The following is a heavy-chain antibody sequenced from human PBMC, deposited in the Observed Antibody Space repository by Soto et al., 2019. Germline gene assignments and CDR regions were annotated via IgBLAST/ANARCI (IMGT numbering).Heavy chain of an antibody. V-gene: IGHV1-8*01. J-gene: IGHJ6*01. CDR2: MSPNSGNT. CDR3: ARVSKGRITTFGVVIYGMDV. D-gene: IGHD3-3*01. CDR1: GYTFTSYD. Sequence: QVQLVQSGAEVKKPGASVKVSCKASGYTFTSYDINWVRQATGQGLEWMRWMSPNSGNTGYAQKFQGRITMTRNTSISTAYMELRSLRSDDTAEYYCARVSKGRITTFGVVIYGMDVWGQGTTVTVSS.